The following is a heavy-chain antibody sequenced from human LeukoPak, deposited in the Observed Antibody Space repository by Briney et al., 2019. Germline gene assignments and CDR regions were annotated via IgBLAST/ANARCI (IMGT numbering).Heavy chain of an antibody. D-gene: IGHD6-25*01. Sequence: GGSLRLSCAASGFTFSSYWMHWVRQAPGKGLVWVSRINSDGSSTSYADSVKGRFTISRDNAKNSLYLQMTSLSAEDTALYYCSGGGAFDMWGQGTMVTVSS. V-gene: IGHV3-74*01. J-gene: IGHJ3*02. CDR3: SGGGAFDM. CDR2: INSDGSST. CDR1: GFTFSSYW.